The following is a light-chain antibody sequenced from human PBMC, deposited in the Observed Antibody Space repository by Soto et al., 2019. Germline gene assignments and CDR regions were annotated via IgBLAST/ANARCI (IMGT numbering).Light chain of an antibody. J-gene: IGKJ5*01. Sequence: IQMTQSPSSLSASVGDRVTITCQASQDISNYLNWYQQKPGRAPKLLIYDASSLEAGVPSRFRGSGSGTDFTFTISRLQPEDIATYYCQQYENLPTFGQGTRLEIK. CDR1: QDISNY. V-gene: IGKV1-33*01. CDR2: DAS. CDR3: QQYENLPT.